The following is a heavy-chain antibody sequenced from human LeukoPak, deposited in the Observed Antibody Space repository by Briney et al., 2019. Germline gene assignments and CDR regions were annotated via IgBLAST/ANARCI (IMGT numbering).Heavy chain of an antibody. Sequence: GGSLRLSCAASGFTFSSYSMNLVRQAPGKGLEWVANIKGDGSEKYYVDSVKGRFTISRDNAKNSLYLQMNSLRAEDTAVYYCAAYYYDSSGHRPFDYWGQGTLVTVSS. V-gene: IGHV3-7*01. CDR1: GFTFSSYS. CDR3: AAYYYDSSGHRPFDY. J-gene: IGHJ4*02. CDR2: IKGDGSEK. D-gene: IGHD3-22*01.